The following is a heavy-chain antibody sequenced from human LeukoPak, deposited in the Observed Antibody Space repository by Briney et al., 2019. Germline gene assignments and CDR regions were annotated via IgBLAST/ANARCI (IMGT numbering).Heavy chain of an antibody. D-gene: IGHD6-6*01. CDR3: ASYRDSSSSGDCFDY. CDR1: GYTFTGYY. Sequence: ASVKVSCKASGYTFTGYYMHWVRQAPGQGLEWMGWINPNSGGTNYAQKFQGGVTMTRDTSISTAYMELSRLRSDDTAVYYCASYRDSSSSGDCFDYWGQGTLVTVSS. CDR2: INPNSGGT. V-gene: IGHV1-2*02. J-gene: IGHJ4*02.